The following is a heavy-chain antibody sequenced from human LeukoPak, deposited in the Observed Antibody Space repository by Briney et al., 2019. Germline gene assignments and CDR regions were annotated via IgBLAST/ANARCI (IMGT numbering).Heavy chain of an antibody. J-gene: IGHJ3*02. CDR2: ISGSGGST. CDR1: GFTFSSYA. Sequence: PGGSLRLSCAASGFTFSSYAMSWVRQAPGKGLEWVSAISGSGGSTYYADSVKGRFTISRDNSKNTLYLQMNSLRAEDTAVYYCASKGPRYCSSTSCPPGDIWGQGTMVTVSS. D-gene: IGHD2-2*01. V-gene: IGHV3-23*01. CDR3: ASKGPRYCSSTSCPPGDI.